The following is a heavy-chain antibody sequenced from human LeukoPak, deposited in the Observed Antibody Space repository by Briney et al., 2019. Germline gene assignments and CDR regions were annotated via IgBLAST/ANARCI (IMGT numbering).Heavy chain of an antibody. CDR3: ARDHCTSTGWYEDYYYGMDV. J-gene: IGHJ6*02. CDR1: GYTFTGYY. D-gene: IGHD2-2*01. CDR2: INPNSGVT. Sequence: ASVKVSCKASGYTFTGYYIQWVRQAPGQGLEWMGWINPNSGVTTYAQKFQGRVTMTRDTSISTAYMELSRLRSDDTAVYYCARDHCTSTGWYEDYYYGMDVWGQGTTVTVSS. V-gene: IGHV1-2*02.